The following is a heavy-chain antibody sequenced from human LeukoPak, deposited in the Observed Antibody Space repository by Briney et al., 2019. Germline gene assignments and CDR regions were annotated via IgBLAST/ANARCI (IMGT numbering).Heavy chain of an antibody. CDR3: ARAGATEDDAFDI. Sequence: PSETLSLTCTVSGDSISSYYWSWIRQPPGKGLEWIGYIYYSGSTNYNPSLKSRVTISVDTSKNQFSLKLSSVTAADTAVYYCARAGATEDDAFDIWGQGTMVTVSS. CDR2: IYYSGST. V-gene: IGHV4-59*01. D-gene: IGHD1-1*01. CDR1: GDSISSYY. J-gene: IGHJ3*02.